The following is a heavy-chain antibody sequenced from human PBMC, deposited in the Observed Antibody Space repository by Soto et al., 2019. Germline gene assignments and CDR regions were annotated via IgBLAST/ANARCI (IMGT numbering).Heavy chain of an antibody. CDR1: GFSLSNARMG. V-gene: IGHV2-26*01. Sequence: QVTLKESGPVLVKPTETLTLTCTVSGFSLSNARMGVSWIRQPPGKALEWLAHIFSNDEKSYSTSLKRRLPISKDTSKSQVVLTLINMDPVDTATYYCARTYYSDYVEIDWYFDLWGRGTLVTVSS. D-gene: IGHD4-17*01. J-gene: IGHJ2*01. CDR3: ARTYYSDYVEIDWYFDL. CDR2: IFSNDEK.